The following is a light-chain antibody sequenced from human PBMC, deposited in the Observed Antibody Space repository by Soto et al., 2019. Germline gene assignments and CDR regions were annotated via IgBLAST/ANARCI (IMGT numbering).Light chain of an antibody. CDR1: QSLTNSF. CDR2: DTS. V-gene: IGKV3-20*01. J-gene: IGKJ5*01. Sequence: EIVLTHSPGTLSLSPGERATLSCRASQSLTNSFIAWYQQKPGQAPRLLIYDTSSRATGIPDRFSGSGSGTDFTLTISRLEPEDFAVFFCQQYGTSEIIFGQGTRVEIK. CDR3: QQYGTSEII.